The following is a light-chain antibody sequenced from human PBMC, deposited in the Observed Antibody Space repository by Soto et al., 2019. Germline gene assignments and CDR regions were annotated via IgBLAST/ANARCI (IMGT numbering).Light chain of an antibody. J-gene: IGLJ2*01. CDR2: DVS. Sequence: QSALTQPRSVSGSPGQSVTISCTGTSSDVGGYNYVSWYQQHPGKAPKLMIYDVSQRPSGVPDRFSGSKSGNTASLTISGLRDEDEADYSCCSYAGSHFLFGGGTKLTVL. V-gene: IGLV2-11*01. CDR1: SSDVGGYNY. CDR3: CSYAGSHFL.